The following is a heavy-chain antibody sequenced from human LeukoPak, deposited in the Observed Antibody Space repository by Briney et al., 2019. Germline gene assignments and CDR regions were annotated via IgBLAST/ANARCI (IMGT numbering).Heavy chain of an antibody. CDR1: GDSIRRYY. Sequence: SETLSLTCTVSGDSIRRYYWSWIRQPPGKGLEWIGNIHYSGRTKYNPSLKSRVTISVDTSKNQFSLKVSSLTAADTAVYYCARLGALHDAFDVWGQGTLVTVSS. CDR2: IHYSGRT. CDR3: ARLGALHDAFDV. D-gene: IGHD3-16*01. V-gene: IGHV4-59*12. J-gene: IGHJ3*01.